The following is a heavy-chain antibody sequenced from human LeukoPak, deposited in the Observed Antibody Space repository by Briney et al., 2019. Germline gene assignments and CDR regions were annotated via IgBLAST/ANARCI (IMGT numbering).Heavy chain of an antibody. CDR3: ARFTSSGWYEGVVDY. CDR1: GFTVSSNY. Sequence: XGSLRLSCAASGFTVSSNYMSWVRQAPGKGLEWVSVIYSGGSTYYADSVKGRFTISRDNSKNTLYLQMNSLRAEDTAVYYCARFTSSGWYEGVVDYWGQGTLVTVSS. D-gene: IGHD6-19*01. V-gene: IGHV3-53*05. J-gene: IGHJ4*02. CDR2: IYSGGST.